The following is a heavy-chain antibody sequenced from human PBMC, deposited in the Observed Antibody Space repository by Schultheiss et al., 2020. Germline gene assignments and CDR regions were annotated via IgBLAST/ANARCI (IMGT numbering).Heavy chain of an antibody. CDR1: GFTFDDYG. CDR2: INWNGGST. D-gene: IGHD1-26*01. Sequence: GGSLRLSCAASGFTFDDYGMSWVRQAPGKGLEWVSGINWNGGSTGYADSVKGRFTISRDNAKNSLYLQMNSLRAEDTAVYYCARDKTNFGGSYYDDTPDYWGQGTLVTVSS. J-gene: IGHJ4*02. CDR3: ARDKTNFGGSYYDDTPDY. V-gene: IGHV3-20*04.